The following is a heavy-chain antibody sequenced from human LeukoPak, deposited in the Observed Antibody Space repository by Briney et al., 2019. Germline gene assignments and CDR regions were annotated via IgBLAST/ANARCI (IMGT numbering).Heavy chain of an antibody. D-gene: IGHD1-1*01. CDR3: ARGGTLGPFDP. V-gene: IGHV4-59*01. Sequence: SETLSLTCTVSGGSISCYYWSWIRQPRGKGLEWIGYIYYSGSTNYNPSLKSRVTISVDTSKNQFSLKLSSVTAADTAVYYCARGGTLGPFDPWGLGTLVTVSS. CDR1: GGSISCYY. CDR2: IYYSGST. J-gene: IGHJ5*02.